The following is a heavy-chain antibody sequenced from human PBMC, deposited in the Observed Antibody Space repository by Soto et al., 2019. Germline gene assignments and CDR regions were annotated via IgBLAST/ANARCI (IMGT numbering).Heavy chain of an antibody. J-gene: IGHJ6*02. CDR1: GFTFSSYG. D-gene: IGHD4-4*01. CDR3: AKGSTVTSPGFYYYYYGMDV. V-gene: IGHV3-30*18. Sequence: GGSLRLSCAASGFTFSSYGMHWVRQAPGKGLEWVAVISYDGSNKYYADSVKGRFTISRDNSKNTLYLQMNSLRAEDTAVYYCAKGSTVTSPGFYYYYYGMDVWGQGTTVTVSS. CDR2: ISYDGSNK.